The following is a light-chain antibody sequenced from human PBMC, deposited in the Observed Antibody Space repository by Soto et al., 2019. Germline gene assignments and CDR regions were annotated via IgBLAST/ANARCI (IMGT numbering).Light chain of an antibody. CDR2: RAS. Sequence: DSQMTQSHSTLSASVGYRITITCRASQSIIRWLAWYQQKKGKAPKILMYRASTLESGVPSRFSGSGYGTEFNLTISSLQTDDFATYHCQQYATFPRTFGQGTKVDIK. J-gene: IGKJ1*01. CDR1: QSIIRW. CDR3: QQYATFPRT. V-gene: IGKV1-5*03.